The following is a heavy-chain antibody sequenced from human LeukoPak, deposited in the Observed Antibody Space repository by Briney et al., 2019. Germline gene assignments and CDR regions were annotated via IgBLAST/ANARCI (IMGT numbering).Heavy chain of an antibody. D-gene: IGHD6-19*01. CDR3: ARDKAVAGTLLDY. J-gene: IGHJ4*02. Sequence: PGGSLRLSCAASGFTFSSYSMNWVRQAPGKGLEWVANINQDGSEKYYVDSVKGRFTISRDNAKNSLYLQMNSLRAEDTAVYYCARDKAVAGTLLDYWGQGTLVTVSS. CDR1: GFTFSSYS. V-gene: IGHV3-7*01. CDR2: INQDGSEK.